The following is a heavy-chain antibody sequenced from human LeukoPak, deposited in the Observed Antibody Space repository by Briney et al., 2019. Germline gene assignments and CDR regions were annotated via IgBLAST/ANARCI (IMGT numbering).Heavy chain of an antibody. CDR1: GYSFTSYW. Sequence: GESLKISCKGSGYSFTSYWISWGRQMPGKGLEWMGRIDPSDSSTNYSPSFQGHVTISADKSISTAYLQWSSLKASDTAMYYCARRVSSGWFLYFDYWGQGNLVAVSS. CDR3: ARRVSSGWFLYFDY. J-gene: IGHJ4*02. D-gene: IGHD6-19*01. CDR2: IDPSDSST. V-gene: IGHV5-10-1*01.